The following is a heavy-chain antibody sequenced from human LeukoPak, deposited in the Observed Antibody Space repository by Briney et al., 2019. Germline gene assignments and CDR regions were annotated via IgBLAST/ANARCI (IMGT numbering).Heavy chain of an antibody. V-gene: IGHV1-2*02. D-gene: IGHD5-18*01. CDR3: ARVRDSYGLLAGY. Sequence: ASVKVSCKASGYTFTGYYMHWVRQAPGHGLEWMGWINPNSGGTNYAQKFQGRVTMTRDTSISTAYMELSRLRSDDTAVYYCARVRDSYGLLAGYWGQGTLVTVSS. CDR1: GYTFTGYY. J-gene: IGHJ4*02. CDR2: INPNSGGT.